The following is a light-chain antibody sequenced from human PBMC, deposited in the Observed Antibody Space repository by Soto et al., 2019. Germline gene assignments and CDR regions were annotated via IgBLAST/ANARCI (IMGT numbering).Light chain of an antibody. CDR1: QSVLYSSNNKNY. V-gene: IGKV4-1*01. Sequence: DIVMTQSPDSLAVSLGERATINCKSSQSVLYSSNNKNYLAWYLQKPGQPPKLLIYWASTRESGVPDRFSGSGSGTDFTLTISSLQAEDVAVYYCQQYYSTPAWTFGQGTEVEIK. J-gene: IGKJ1*01. CDR2: WAS. CDR3: QQYYSTPAWT.